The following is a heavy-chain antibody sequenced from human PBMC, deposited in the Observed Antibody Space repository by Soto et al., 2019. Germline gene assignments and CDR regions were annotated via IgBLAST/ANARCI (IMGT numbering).Heavy chain of an antibody. Sequence: QVQLQESGPGLVKPSQTLSLTCTVSGVSISSGGHYWTWIRQHPGKGLESSGYIYYSGSTSYNPSLKTRVSISLDTSNNQFSLKLTSVTAADTAVYYCARALAITIFGWAIDPWGQGTLVTVSS. D-gene: IGHD3-3*01. CDR3: ARALAITIFGWAIDP. V-gene: IGHV4-31*03. J-gene: IGHJ5*02. CDR2: IYYSGST. CDR1: GVSISSGGHY.